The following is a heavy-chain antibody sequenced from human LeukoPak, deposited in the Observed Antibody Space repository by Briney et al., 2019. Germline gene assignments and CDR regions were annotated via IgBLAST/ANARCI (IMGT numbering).Heavy chain of an antibody. CDR2: FYYSGNT. J-gene: IGHJ6*03. V-gene: IGHV4-39*07. D-gene: IGHD2-21*01. Sequence: SETLSLTCTVSGGSITSTFYYWGWIRQPPGKGLEWIGSFYYSGNTYYNPSLTSRVAISVDTSKNQFSLKLSSVTAADTAVYYCARGQVEVQRGGGGDYYYMDVWGKGTTVTVSS. CDR3: ARGQVEVQRGGGGDYYYMDV. CDR1: GGSITSTFYY.